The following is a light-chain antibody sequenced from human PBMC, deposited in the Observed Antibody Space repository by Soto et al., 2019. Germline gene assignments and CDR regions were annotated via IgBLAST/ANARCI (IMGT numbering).Light chain of an antibody. CDR1: QSVSGN. J-gene: IGKJ1*01. CDR3: QQYSSWPRT. Sequence: EIVMKQSPATLSVSPGESATLSCRASQSVSGNLAWYQQKPGQAPRFLIYGASTRATGIPARFSGSGSGTEFNLTISSLQSEAVAVYYCQQYSSWPRTFGQGTKVEIK. V-gene: IGKV3-15*01. CDR2: GAS.